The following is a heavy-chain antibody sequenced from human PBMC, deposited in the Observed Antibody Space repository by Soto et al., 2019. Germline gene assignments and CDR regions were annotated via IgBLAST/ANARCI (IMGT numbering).Heavy chain of an antibody. J-gene: IGHJ4*02. CDR1: XXXXXXXX. CDR2: TYADGTT. D-gene: IGHD2-2*03. V-gene: IGHV3-66*01. CDR3: ARWIMGSGGLDY. Sequence: EVQLVESGGGXVQPGGSXXXXCXXXXXXXXXXXXXXXRQAPGKGLEWVSVTYADGTTNYADSVKGRFSISRDSSKNTLYLQMNSLKADDTAVYYCARWIMGSGGLDYWGRGTLVTVSS.